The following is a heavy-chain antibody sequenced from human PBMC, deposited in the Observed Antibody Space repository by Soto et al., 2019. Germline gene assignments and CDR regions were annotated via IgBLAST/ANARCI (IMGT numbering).Heavy chain of an antibody. D-gene: IGHD6-13*01. CDR2: INSSSSYT. CDR1: GFTFSDYY. CDR3: ARIITAAGGRRYFDL. Sequence: QVQLVEPGGGLVKPGGSLRLSCAASGFTFSDYYMSWIRQAPGKGLEWVSYINSSSSYTNYADSVKGRFTISRDNAKNSLYLQMNSLRAEDTAVYYCARIITAAGGRRYFDLWGRGTLVTVSS. J-gene: IGHJ2*01. V-gene: IGHV3-11*05.